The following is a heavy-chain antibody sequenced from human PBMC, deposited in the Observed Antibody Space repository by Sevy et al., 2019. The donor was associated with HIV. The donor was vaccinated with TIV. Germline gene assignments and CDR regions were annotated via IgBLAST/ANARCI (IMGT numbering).Heavy chain of an antibody. V-gene: IGHV3-30*18. Sequence: GESLKISCAASGFAFSSYGMHWVRQAPGKGLEWVAVISYDGSNKYYADSVKGRFTISRDNSKNTLYLQMNSLRAEDTAVYYCAKEGGYCSGGSCYEYNWFDPWGQGTLVTVSS. CDR3: AKEGGYCSGGSCYEYNWFDP. J-gene: IGHJ5*02. D-gene: IGHD2-15*01. CDR1: GFAFSSYG. CDR2: ISYDGSNK.